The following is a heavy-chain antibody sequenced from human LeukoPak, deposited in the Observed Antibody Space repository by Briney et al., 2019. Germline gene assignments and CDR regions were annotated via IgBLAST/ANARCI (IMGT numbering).Heavy chain of an antibody. CDR2: IPYDGSNT. CDR1: GFSFGTYS. CDR3: AKNTKPTLVTPDF. D-gene: IGHD4-23*01. J-gene: IGHJ4*02. Sequence: GGSLRLSCAASGFSFGTYSMHWVRQAPGKGLEWVAVIPYDGSNTYYADSVKGRFTISRDNSKNTLYLQMNSLRAEDTAVYYCAKNTKPTLVTPDFWGQGTLVTVSS. V-gene: IGHV3-30*02.